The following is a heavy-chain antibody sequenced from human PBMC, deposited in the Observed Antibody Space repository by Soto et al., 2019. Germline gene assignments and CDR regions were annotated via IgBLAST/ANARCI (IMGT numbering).Heavy chain of an antibody. CDR2: ISYDGSNK. J-gene: IGHJ4*02. D-gene: IGHD3-10*01. Sequence: GGSLRLSCAASGFTFSSYGMHWVRQAPGKGLEWVAVISYDGSNKYYADSVKGRFTISRGNSKNTLYLQMNSLRAEDTAVYYCAKIMGRYYFDYWGQGTLVTVSS. V-gene: IGHV3-30*18. CDR1: GFTFSSYG. CDR3: AKIMGRYYFDY.